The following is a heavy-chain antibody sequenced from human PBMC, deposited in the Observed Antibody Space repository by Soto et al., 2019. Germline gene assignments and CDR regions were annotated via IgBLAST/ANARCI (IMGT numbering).Heavy chain of an antibody. CDR3: ARDGLVGGYYFDS. CDR1: GFTFSNYA. Sequence: QVQLVESGGGVVQPGGSLRLSCVASGFTFSNYAMHWVRQAPGKGLEWVAVISYDGSNKYYADSVKGRFTISRDHSKNTLYLQVNSLRAEDTAVYYCARDGLVGGYYFDSWGQGTLVTVSS. CDR2: ISYDGSNK. V-gene: IGHV3-30-3*01. J-gene: IGHJ4*02. D-gene: IGHD1-26*01.